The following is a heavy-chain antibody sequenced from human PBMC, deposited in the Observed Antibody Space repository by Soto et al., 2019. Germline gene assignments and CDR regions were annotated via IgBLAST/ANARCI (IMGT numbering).Heavy chain of an antibody. J-gene: IGHJ6*02. V-gene: IGHV3-9*01. D-gene: IGHD6-13*01. CDR2: ISWNSGTI. CDR1: GFTFDDYA. CDR3: AKDMRGGSSSSRYYYGLDV. Sequence: ESGGGLVQPGRSLRLSCAASGFTFDDYAMHWVRQAPGKGLEWASGISWNSGTIVYADSVKGRFTISRDNAKNSLYLQMNSLRGEDTALYYCAKDMRGGSSSSRYYYGLDVWGQGTTVTVSS.